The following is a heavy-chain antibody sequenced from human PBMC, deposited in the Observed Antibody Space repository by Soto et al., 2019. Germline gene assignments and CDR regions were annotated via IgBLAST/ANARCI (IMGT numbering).Heavy chain of an antibody. CDR2: IKSKTDGGTT. CDR1: GFTFINAW. J-gene: IGHJ4*02. D-gene: IGHD3-3*01. Sequence: GGSLRLSCAASGFTFINAWMSWVRQAPGKGLEWVGRIKSKTDGGTTDYAAPVKGRFTISRDDSKNTLYLQMNSLKTEDTAVYYCTTDPPADFWSGYYPFDSWGQGTLLTVSS. CDR3: TTDPPADFWSGYYPFDS. V-gene: IGHV3-15*01.